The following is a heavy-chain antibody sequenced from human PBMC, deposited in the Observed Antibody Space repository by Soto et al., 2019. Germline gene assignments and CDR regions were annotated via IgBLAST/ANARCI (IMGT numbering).Heavy chain of an antibody. CDR2: GLRPDYT. V-gene: IGHV4-59*01. CDR3: VAGPDRAKSAY. CDR1: GGSINDYY. Sequence: SETLSLTCTVSGGSINDYYWSWTRQPPGKGLEWIAYGLRPDYTGYNPSLRNRVTISSDTSKNQFSLRLISVTAADTAVYYCVAGPDRAKSAYWGQGTLVTAPQ. J-gene: IGHJ4*01.